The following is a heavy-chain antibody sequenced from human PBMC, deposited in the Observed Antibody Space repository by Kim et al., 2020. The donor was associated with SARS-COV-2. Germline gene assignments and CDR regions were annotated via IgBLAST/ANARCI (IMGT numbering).Heavy chain of an antibody. V-gene: IGHV3-21*01. J-gene: IGHJ4*02. CDR2: ISSSSSYI. D-gene: IGHD2-15*01. CDR1: GFTFSSYS. Sequence: GGSLRLSCAASGFTFSSYSMNWVRQAPGKGLEWVSSISSSSSYIYYADSVKGRFTISRDNAKNSLYLQMNSLRAEDTVVYYCARCSGGSCPPFDYWGQGTLVTVSS. CDR3: ARCSGGSCPPFDY.